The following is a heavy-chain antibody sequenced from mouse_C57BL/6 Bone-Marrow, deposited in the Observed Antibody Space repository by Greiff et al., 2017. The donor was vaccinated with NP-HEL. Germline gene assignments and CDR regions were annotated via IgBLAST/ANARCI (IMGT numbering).Heavy chain of an antibody. V-gene: IGHV14-4*01. Sequence: VQLQQSGAELVRPGASVKLSCTASGFNIKDDYMHWVKQRPEQGLEWIGWIDPENGDTEYASKFQGKATITADTSSNTAYLQLSSLTSEDTAVYYCTRDITTGDYAMDYWGQGTSVTVSS. CDR2: IDPENGDT. CDR3: TRDITTGDYAMDY. D-gene: IGHD1-1*01. CDR1: GFNIKDDY. J-gene: IGHJ4*01.